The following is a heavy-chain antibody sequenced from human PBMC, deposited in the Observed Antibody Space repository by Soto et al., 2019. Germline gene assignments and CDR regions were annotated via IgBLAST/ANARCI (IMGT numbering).Heavy chain of an antibody. CDR1: GYTFTSYG. J-gene: IGHJ4*02. D-gene: IGHD6-13*01. CDR2: ISAYNGNT. Sequence: ASVKVSCKASGYTFTSYGISWVRQAPGQGLEWMGWISAYNGNTNYAQKLQGRVTMTTDTSTSTAYMELRSLRSDDTAVYYCARGDGTGLYGSSWSPRYWGQGTLVTVSS. CDR3: ARGDGTGLYGSSWSPRY. V-gene: IGHV1-18*01.